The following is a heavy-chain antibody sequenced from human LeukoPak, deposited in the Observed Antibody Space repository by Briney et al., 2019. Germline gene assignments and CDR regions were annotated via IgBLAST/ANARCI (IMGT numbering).Heavy chain of an antibody. J-gene: IGHJ4*02. CDR2: ISITGSAI. CDR1: GLSFSSYE. D-gene: IGHD1-1*01. V-gene: IGHV3-48*03. CDR3: AKHILTNWNDAAGFDY. Sequence: PGGSLRLSCAASGLSFSSYEMNWVRQAPGKGLEWISYISITGSAIFYADPVKGRFTISRDNAKNSLYLQVNSLRAEDTAWYYCAKHILTNWNDAAGFDYWGQGTLVTVSS.